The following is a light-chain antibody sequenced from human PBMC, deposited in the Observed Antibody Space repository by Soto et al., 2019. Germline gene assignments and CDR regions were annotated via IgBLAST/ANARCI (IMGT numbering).Light chain of an antibody. V-gene: IGKV2-30*01. CDR2: NVS. J-gene: IGKJ3*01. Sequence: VVMTQSPLSLPVTLGQPASVSCTSSQSRVYTGAHIFLNWFQQSPGQSSRGLMSNVSTRASGVQDRFGVSRSGTGFKLLIRKDEAGDRVSYYSMPGTYWPRTVRPGTRVDI. CDR1: QSRVYTGAHIF. CDR3: MPGTYWPRT.